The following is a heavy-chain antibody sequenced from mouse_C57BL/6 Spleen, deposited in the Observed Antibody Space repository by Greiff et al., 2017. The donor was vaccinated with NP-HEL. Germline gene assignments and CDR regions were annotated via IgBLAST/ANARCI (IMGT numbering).Heavy chain of an antibody. D-gene: IGHD1-1*01. J-gene: IGHJ2*01. CDR3: ARRYYGSSEGDY. Sequence: QVQLKQSGAELVKPGASVKLSCKASGYTFTSYWMQWVKQRPGQGLEWIGEIDPSDSYTNYNQKFKGKATLTVDTSSSTAYMQLSSLTSEDSAVYYCARRYYGSSEGDYWGQGTTLTVSS. V-gene: IGHV1-50*01. CDR1: GYTFTSYW. CDR2: IDPSDSYT.